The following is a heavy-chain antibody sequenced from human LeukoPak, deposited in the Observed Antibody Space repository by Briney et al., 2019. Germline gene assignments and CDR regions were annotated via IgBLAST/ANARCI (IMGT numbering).Heavy chain of an antibody. J-gene: IGHJ4*02. Sequence: GESLKIPCKGSGYSFTSYWISGVGQMPGKGLEWMGRFDPSDSYPNSSPSFKGHVTISANKSISTAYPQWSSLKTSDTAIYYWARQTVDILTGQYDYWGQGTLVTVSS. CDR2: FDPSDSYP. V-gene: IGHV5-10-1*01. CDR1: GYSFTSYW. CDR3: ARQTVDILTGQYDY. D-gene: IGHD3-9*01.